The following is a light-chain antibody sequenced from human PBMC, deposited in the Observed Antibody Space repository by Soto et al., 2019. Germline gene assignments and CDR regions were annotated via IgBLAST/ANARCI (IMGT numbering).Light chain of an antibody. CDR2: GAS. Sequence: EIVLTQSPGTLSLCPGERATLSCRASQSVSSSYLAWYQQKPGQAPRLLIYGASSRATGIPDRFSGSGSGTDFTLTISRLEPEDFAVYYCQQYRGTFGQGTKVEIK. CDR3: QQYRGT. V-gene: IGKV3-20*01. CDR1: QSVSSSY. J-gene: IGKJ1*01.